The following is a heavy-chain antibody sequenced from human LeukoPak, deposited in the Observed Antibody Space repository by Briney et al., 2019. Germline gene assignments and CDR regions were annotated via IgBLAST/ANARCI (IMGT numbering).Heavy chain of an antibody. J-gene: IGHJ6*03. CDR3: ARHPFNYYYYMDV. V-gene: IGHV4-39*01. CDR2: IYYSGST. Sequence: SETLSLTCTVSGGSISSNNYYWGRLRQPPGMGLEWIATIYYSGSTYYNPSLKSRVTISVDTSKNQFSLKLSSVTAADTAVYYCARHPFNYYYYMDVGGKGTTVTVSS. CDR1: GGSISSNNYY.